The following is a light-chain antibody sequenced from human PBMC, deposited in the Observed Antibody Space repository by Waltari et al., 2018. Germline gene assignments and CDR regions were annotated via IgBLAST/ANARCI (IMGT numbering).Light chain of an antibody. V-gene: IGKV4-1*01. CDR3: QQYYSTPLT. CDR2: GAS. Sequence: DIVMTQSPDSLAVSLGERATINCKSSQRVLYSPHNKDYLAWYQQKPGQPPKLLIYGASTQEYGVPDRFSGSGSGTDFTLTISSLQAEDVAVYYCQQYYSTPLTFGGGTKVEIK. J-gene: IGKJ4*01. CDR1: QRVLYSPHNKDY.